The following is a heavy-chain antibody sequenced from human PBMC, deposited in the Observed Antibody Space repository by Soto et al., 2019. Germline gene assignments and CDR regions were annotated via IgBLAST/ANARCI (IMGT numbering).Heavy chain of an antibody. Sequence: TLSLTCAVSGGSISGSSWWSWVRQPPGKGLEWIGEIYHSGITNYNPSLKSRVTISVDKSKNQFSLQLRSVTAADTAVYYCARDPYLGGATHGCWGQGTLVTVSS. CDR1: GGSISGSSW. D-gene: IGHD1-26*01. CDR3: ARDPYLGGATHGC. V-gene: IGHV4-4*02. CDR2: IYHSGIT. J-gene: IGHJ4*02.